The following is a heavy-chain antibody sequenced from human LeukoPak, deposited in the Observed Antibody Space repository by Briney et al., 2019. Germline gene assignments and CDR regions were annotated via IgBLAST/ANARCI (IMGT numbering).Heavy chain of an antibody. CDR1: GYAISSGYY. D-gene: IGHD5-18*01. CDR2: IYHSGST. V-gene: IGHV4-38-2*02. Sequence: PSETLSLTCIVSGYAISSGYYWGWIRPPPGKGLEWIGSIYHSGSTYYNPSLKSRVTISVDTSKNQFSLKLSSVTAADTAVYYCARRTWIQLWLPPFDYWGQGTLVTVSS. CDR3: ARRTWIQLWLPPFDY. J-gene: IGHJ4*02.